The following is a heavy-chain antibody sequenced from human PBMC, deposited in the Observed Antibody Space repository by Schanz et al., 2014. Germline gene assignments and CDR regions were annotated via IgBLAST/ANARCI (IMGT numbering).Heavy chain of an antibody. V-gene: IGHV1-18*01. D-gene: IGHD3-10*01. CDR3: ARAPTRMNMFRGVTYFFDY. J-gene: IGHJ4*02. CDR1: GYTFTNYG. CDR2: ISTYNGHT. Sequence: QVRLVQSGAELKMPGATVKVSCETSGYTFTNYGVSWVRQAPGQGLEWVAWISTYNGHTRYGQKFQDRLSLTTDTDTATAHVELRSLRTDDTAVYYCARAPTRMNMFRGVTYFFDYWGQGTLVTVSS.